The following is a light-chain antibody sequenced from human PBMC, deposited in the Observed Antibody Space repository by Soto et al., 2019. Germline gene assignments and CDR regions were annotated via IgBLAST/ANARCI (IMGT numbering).Light chain of an antibody. CDR1: QKSSSSY. J-gene: IGKJ1*01. V-gene: IGKV3-20*01. Sequence: VLTQSQRTLSLSPGGRATLSCRASQKSSSSYLAWYQQRPGQAPRLLIYGASSRATGIPDRFSGSGSGTEFTLTISRLEPEDFAVYYCQQYGSSSWTFGQGTKVDIK. CDR3: QQYGSSSWT. CDR2: GAS.